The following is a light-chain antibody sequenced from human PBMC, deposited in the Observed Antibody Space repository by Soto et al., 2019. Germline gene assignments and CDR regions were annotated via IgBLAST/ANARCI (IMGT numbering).Light chain of an antibody. CDR2: GAS. J-gene: IGKJ1*01. V-gene: IGKV3-20*01. CDR3: ERDGQSPT. CDR1: QGFSSSF. Sequence: EIVLTQSPGTLSLSPGERAALSCRASQGFSSSFLAWYQHRPGQAPRLLIYGASSRATGIPDRFSGSRSGPEFTLTISRLEAEDFAVYYCERDGQSPTLGPGTKGDIK.